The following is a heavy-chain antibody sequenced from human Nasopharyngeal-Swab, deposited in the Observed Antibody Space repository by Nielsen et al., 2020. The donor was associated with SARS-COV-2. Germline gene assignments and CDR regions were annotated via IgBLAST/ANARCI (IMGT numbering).Heavy chain of an antibody. V-gene: IGHV4-30-4*01. D-gene: IGHD6-6*01. CDR1: GGSVSSGSYY. Sequence: SETLSLTCTVSGGSVSSGSYYWSWNRQPPGKGLEWIGYIYYSGSTYYNPSLKSRVTISVETSKNQFSLKLSSVTAADTAVYYCARVKIESIAARRFDYWGQGTLVTVSS. CDR2: IYYSGST. CDR3: ARVKIESIAARRFDY. J-gene: IGHJ4*02.